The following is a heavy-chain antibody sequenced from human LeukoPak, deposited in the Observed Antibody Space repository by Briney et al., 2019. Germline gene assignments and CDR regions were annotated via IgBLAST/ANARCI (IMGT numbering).Heavy chain of an antibody. CDR1: GYTFTSYD. CDR3: ARAYDSSGYLFFDY. V-gene: IGHV1-8*01. J-gene: IGHJ4*02. Sequence: GASVKVSCKASGYTFTSYDINWVRQATGQGLEWMGWMNPNSGNTGYAQKFQGRVTMTRNTSISTAYMELSSLRSDDTAVYYCARAYDSSGYLFFDYWGQGTLVTVSS. CDR2: MNPNSGNT. D-gene: IGHD3-22*01.